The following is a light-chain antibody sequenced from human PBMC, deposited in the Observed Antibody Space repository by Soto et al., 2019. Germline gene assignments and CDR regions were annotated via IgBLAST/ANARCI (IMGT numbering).Light chain of an antibody. CDR1: QSVSSN. J-gene: IGKJ5*01. V-gene: IGKV3-15*01. CDR3: QQYGSSPMT. Sequence: EIVMTQSPATLSVSPEERSALXRRASQSVSSNLAWYQQKPGQAPRLLIYGASTRATAIPARFSGSGSGTDFTLTISRLEPEDFAVYYCQQYGSSPMTFGQGTRLEIK. CDR2: GAS.